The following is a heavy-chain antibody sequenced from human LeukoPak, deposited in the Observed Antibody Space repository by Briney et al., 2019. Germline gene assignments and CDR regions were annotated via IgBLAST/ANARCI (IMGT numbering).Heavy chain of an antibody. J-gene: IGHJ4*02. V-gene: IGHV1-69*13. D-gene: IGHD3-3*01. CDR2: IIPIFGTA. CDR3: ATGLESIFGVVIDY. Sequence: SVKVSCKASGGTFSSYAISWVRQAPGQGLEWMGGIIPIFGTANYAQKFQGRVTITADEPTSTAYMELSSLRSEDTAVYYCATGLESIFGVVIDYWGQGTLVTVSS. CDR1: GGTFSSYA.